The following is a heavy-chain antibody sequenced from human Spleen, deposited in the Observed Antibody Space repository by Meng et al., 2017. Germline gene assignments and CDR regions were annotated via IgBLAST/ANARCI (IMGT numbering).Heavy chain of an antibody. J-gene: IGHJ4*02. CDR1: GGSISSYY. CDR2: IYSSGSS. CDR3: AGDFVLRI. V-gene: IGHV4-4*07. Sequence: HVQLQSPGPVLVMPSEPLSLTCTVSGGSISSYYWSWIRQPAGKGLEWIGRIYSSGSSNYNPALKSRVTMSVDTSKNQFSLKLSSVTAADTAVYYCAGDFVLRIWGRGTLVTVSS. D-gene: IGHD2-15*01.